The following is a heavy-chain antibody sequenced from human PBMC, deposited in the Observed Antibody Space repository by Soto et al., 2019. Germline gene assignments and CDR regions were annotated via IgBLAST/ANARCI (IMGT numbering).Heavy chain of an antibody. CDR1: GYIFVNYG. V-gene: IGHV1-18*01. Sequence: QVQLVQSGDEVRKPGSSVKVSCKASGYIFVNYGIAWVRQAPGQGVEWMGWISPYSGNTHSASKVQGGLPMTTDTSTRPACMALGSLSYDDTPVYYCALGATSVTPAPQDVWGQGTTATASS. D-gene: IGHD1-26*01. J-gene: IGHJ6*02. CDR3: ALGATSVTPAPQDV. CDR2: ISPYSGNT.